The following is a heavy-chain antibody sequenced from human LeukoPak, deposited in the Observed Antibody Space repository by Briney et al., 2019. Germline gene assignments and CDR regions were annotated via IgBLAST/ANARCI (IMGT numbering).Heavy chain of an antibody. CDR2: IYSGGST. CDR1: GFTVSSNY. V-gene: IGHV3-53*01. J-gene: IGHJ6*02. CDR3: ARDLGASYYYSMDV. D-gene: IGHD4-17*01. Sequence: PGGSLRLSCAASGFTVSSNYMSWVRPPPGKGLQWVSIIYSGGSTYYADSVKGRLTISRDNSKNTLYLQMNSLRAEDTAVYYCARDLGASYYYSMDVWGQGTTVTVSS.